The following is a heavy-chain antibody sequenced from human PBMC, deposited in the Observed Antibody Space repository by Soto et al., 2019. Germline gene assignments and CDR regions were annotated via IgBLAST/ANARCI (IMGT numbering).Heavy chain of an antibody. J-gene: IGHJ6*02. V-gene: IGHV1-69*08. CDR2: IIPILGMA. Sequence: QVQLVQSGAEVKKPGSSVKVSCKASGGTFSSYTISWVRQAPGQGLEWMGRIIPILGMANYAQKFQGRDTITEDKSTSTAYMELSSLRSEDTAVYDCARESDYYYGMDVWGQGTTVTVSS. CDR1: GGTFSSYT. CDR3: ARESDYYYGMDV.